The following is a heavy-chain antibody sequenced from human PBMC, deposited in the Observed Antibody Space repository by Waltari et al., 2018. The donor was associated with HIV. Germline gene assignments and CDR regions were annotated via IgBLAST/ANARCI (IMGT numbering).Heavy chain of an antibody. Sequence: EVHLVESGGGLVKPGGSLSLSCATSGFPLSDFRMNWVRQAPGKGLEWVSSISSSSIYIYYADSVKGRVTISRDNAKKSVYLQMNSLRAEDTAVYYCARSSFDVVPEVPAIDYWGQGTLVTVSS. CDR2: ISSSSIYI. CDR3: ARSSFDVVPEVPAIDY. J-gene: IGHJ4*02. CDR1: GFPLSDFR. D-gene: IGHD2-15*01. V-gene: IGHV3-21*01.